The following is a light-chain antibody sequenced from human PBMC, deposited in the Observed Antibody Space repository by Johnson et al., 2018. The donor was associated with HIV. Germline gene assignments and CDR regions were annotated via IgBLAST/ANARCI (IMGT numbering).Light chain of an antibody. CDR3: GTWDSSLGYV. V-gene: IGLV1-51*02. CDR2: ENN. Sequence: QSVLTQPPSVSAAPGQKVTISCSGSRSNIGNNYVSWFQHLPGTAPKLLIYENNKRPSGIPDRFSGSKSGTSATLGITGLQTGDEADYYCGTWDSSLGYVFGTGTKVTVL. CDR1: RSNIGNNY. J-gene: IGLJ1*01.